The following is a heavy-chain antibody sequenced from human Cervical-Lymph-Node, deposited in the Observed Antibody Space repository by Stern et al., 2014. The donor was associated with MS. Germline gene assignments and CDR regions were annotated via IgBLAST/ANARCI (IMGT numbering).Heavy chain of an antibody. V-gene: IGHV1-46*01. CDR2: INPSGGGR. CDR1: GYNFTSYH. CDR3: AREVAGHRLGLMDV. Sequence: DQLVESGAEVKKPGASVKVSCKASGYNFTSYHMHWVRQAPGQGLEWMGIINPSGGGRSYAQKFQGRVTMTRDTSTSTVYMELSSLRSEDTAVYYCAREVAGHRLGLMDVWGQGTTVTVSS. D-gene: IGHD6-19*01. J-gene: IGHJ6*02.